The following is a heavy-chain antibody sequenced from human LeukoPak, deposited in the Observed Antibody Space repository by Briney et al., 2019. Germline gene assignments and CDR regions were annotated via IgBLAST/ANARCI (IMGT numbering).Heavy chain of an antibody. J-gene: IGHJ3*02. Sequence: ASVKVSCKASGGTFNSYAISWVRQAPGQGLEWMGGIIPIFGTTNYARKFRGRVTLTADKSTRTAYMELSSLRAEDTAVYYCARHRSGGSQDDAFDIWGQGTMVTVSS. CDR1: GGTFNSYA. CDR2: IIPIFGTT. D-gene: IGHD2-15*01. V-gene: IGHV1-69*06. CDR3: ARHRSGGSQDDAFDI.